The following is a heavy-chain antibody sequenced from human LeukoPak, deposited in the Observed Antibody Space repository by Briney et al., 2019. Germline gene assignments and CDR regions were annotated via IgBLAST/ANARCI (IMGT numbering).Heavy chain of an antibody. CDR1: GFTFDDYI. CDR2: ISWDGDTT. V-gene: IGHV3-43*01. D-gene: IGHD3-22*01. CDR3: AKGRGLIGGAFDI. J-gene: IGHJ3*02. Sequence: GGSLRLSCAASGFTFDDYIMHWARQAPGEGLEWVSLISWDGDTTYYADSVKGRFTISRDNSKNSQYLQMNSLRIEDTALYFCAKGRGLIGGAFDIWGQGTMVTVSS.